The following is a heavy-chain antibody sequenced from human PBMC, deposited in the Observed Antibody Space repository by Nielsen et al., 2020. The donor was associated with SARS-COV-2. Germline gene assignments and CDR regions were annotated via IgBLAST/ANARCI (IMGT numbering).Heavy chain of an antibody. CDR3: ARARLITMVRGFAY. J-gene: IGHJ4*02. V-gene: IGHV7-4-1*02. CDR1: GYTFTNYV. D-gene: IGHD3-10*01. CDR2: INTNTGNP. Sequence: ASVKVSCKASGYTFTNYVMNWVRQAPGQGLEWMGRINTNTGNPTHAQGFTGRFVFSVDTSVSTAYLQISSLKAEDTAVYYCARARLITMVRGFAYGGQGSWSPSPQ.